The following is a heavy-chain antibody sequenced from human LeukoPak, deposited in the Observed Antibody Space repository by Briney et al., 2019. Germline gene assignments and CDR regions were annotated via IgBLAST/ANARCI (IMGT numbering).Heavy chain of an antibody. J-gene: IGHJ4*02. D-gene: IGHD1-26*01. CDR1: GYTFTGHY. V-gene: IGHV1-2*02. Sequence: GASVKVSCKASGYTFTGHYMHWVRQAPGQGLEWMGWINPNSGGTNYAQKFQGRVTMTRDTSISTAYMELSRLRSDDTAMYYCARLVGATDYWGQGTLVAVSS. CDR3: ARLVGATDY. CDR2: INPNSGGT.